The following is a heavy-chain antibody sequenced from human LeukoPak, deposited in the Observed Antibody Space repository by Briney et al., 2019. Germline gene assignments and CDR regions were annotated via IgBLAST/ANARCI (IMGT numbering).Heavy chain of an antibody. D-gene: IGHD3-3*01. CDR2: IYYSGST. J-gene: IGHJ6*03. Sequence: PAETLSLTCTVSGGSIRSTSYYWGWIRQPPGKGLEWIISIYYSGSTYYNPSLKSRVTISVDTSKNQFSLKLSSVTAADTAVYYCGRLFYDFWSGHYYYNMDVWGKGTTVTVSS. CDR3: GRLFYDFWSGHYYYNMDV. CDR1: GGSIRSTSYY. V-gene: IGHV4-39*01.